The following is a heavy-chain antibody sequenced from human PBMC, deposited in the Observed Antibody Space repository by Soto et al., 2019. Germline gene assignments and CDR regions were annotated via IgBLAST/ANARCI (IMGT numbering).Heavy chain of an antibody. J-gene: IGHJ4*02. CDR2: IYYSGST. Sequence: SETLSLTCTVSGGSISSGGYYWSWILHHPGKGLEWIGYIYYSGSTYYNPSLKSRVTISVDTSKNQFSLKLRSVTAADTAVYYCARDVNYEFWSGYSEYWCQGSMVTVSA. CDR3: ARDVNYEFWSGYSEY. D-gene: IGHD3-3*01. V-gene: IGHV4-31*03. CDR1: GGSISSGGYY.